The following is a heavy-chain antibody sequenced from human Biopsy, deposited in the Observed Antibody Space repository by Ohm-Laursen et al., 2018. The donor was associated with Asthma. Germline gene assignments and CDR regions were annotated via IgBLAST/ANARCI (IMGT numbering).Heavy chain of an antibody. CDR1: GASITSSAYY. CDR3: ASKPDYGDSTFNY. D-gene: IGHD4-17*01. CDR2: MYYGETT. J-gene: IGHJ4*02. V-gene: IGHV4-39*01. Sequence: SETLSLTCTVSGASITSSAYYWGWIRQPPGKGLEWIGSMYYGETTYYSPSLKSRVTISVDTSKNQFSLKLSSVTAADTAVYYCASKPDYGDSTFNYWGQGTLVTVSS.